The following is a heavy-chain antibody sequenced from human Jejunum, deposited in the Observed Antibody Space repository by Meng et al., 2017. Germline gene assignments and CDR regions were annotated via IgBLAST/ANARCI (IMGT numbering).Heavy chain of an antibody. V-gene: IGHV3-23*01. J-gene: IGHJ4*02. Sequence: GPLWAFGGALVQAGGSLVPSLGGPGCTVSCSQMCGVRQAPGEGVEGVAGVRKSGGDTHYADSVEGRFTISRDTSKNTLDQQMISVSADDTAIYFCTRDSGWLSVKWGQGTLVTVSS. CDR3: TRDSGWLSVK. CDR1: GCTVSCSQ. CDR2: VRKSGGDT. D-gene: IGHD5-12*01.